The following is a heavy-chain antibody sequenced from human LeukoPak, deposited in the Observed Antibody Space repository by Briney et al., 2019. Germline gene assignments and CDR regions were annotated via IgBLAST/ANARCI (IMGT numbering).Heavy chain of an antibody. CDR1: GYTFTGYY. Sequence: ASVKVSCKASGYTFTGYYMHWVRQAPGQGLEWMGWINPNSGSTNYAQKFQGRVTMTRDTSISTAYMELSRLRSDDTAVYYCARVSSGWDFDYWGQGTLVTVSS. D-gene: IGHD6-19*01. CDR3: ARVSSGWDFDY. V-gene: IGHV1-2*02. J-gene: IGHJ4*02. CDR2: INPNSGST.